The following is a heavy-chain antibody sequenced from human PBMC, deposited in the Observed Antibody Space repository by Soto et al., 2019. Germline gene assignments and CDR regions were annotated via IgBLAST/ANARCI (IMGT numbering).Heavy chain of an antibody. D-gene: IGHD3-22*01. J-gene: IGHJ4*02. CDR2: IYYRSKWYY. Sequence: KQSQTLSLTCAISGDSVSSNSAAWNWIRQSPSRGLERLGRIYYRSKWYYDYAVSVKSRLTINPDTSENQFFLQMFSVTPEDTAVYICASSAMIVVVPHFVYMGQGTLVTVSS. CDR3: ASSAMIVVVPHFVY. CDR1: GDSVSSNSAA. V-gene: IGHV6-1*01.